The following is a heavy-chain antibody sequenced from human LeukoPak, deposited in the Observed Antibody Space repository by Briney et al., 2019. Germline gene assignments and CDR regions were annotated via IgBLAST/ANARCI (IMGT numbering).Heavy chain of an antibody. CDR2: MHYSRDI. CDR1: GGSISGYY. Sequence: PSETLSLTCTVSGGSISGYYWSWIRQPPGKGLEWIGHMHYSRDINYNPFLKSRVTISGDSSKNQFSLKLSSVTAADTAVYYCARDTYYYDSGSFVDGMDVWGQGTTVTVSS. CDR3: ARDTYYYDSGSFVDGMDV. V-gene: IGHV4-59*01. J-gene: IGHJ6*02. D-gene: IGHD3-10*01.